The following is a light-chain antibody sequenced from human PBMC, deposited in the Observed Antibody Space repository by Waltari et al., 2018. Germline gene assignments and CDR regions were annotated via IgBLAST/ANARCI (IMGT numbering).Light chain of an antibody. J-gene: IGKJ1*01. Sequence: ELVLTQSPGTLSLSPGERATLSCRASQSVRTYLAWYQKKPGQAPSHLIYGASTRATGIPDRFSGSGSGTDFSLTISRLEPEDAAVYYCQNHERLPATFGQGTKVEIK. CDR1: QSVRTY. CDR3: QNHERLPAT. V-gene: IGKV3-20*01. CDR2: GAS.